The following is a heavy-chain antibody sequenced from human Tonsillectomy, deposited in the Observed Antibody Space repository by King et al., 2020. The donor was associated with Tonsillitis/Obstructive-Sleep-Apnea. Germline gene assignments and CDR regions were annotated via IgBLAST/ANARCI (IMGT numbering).Heavy chain of an antibody. Sequence: QLVQSGAEVKKPGASVKVSCKASGYTFTGYYMHWVRQAPGQGLEWMGWINPNSGGTNYAQKFQGRVTMTRDTSISTVYMELSRVRSDDTAVYYCARDGVGIVVVPTFGINLYYDMDVWGQGTTVTVSS. CDR3: ARDGVGIVVVPTFGINLYYDMDV. D-gene: IGHD2-2*03. CDR2: INPNSGGT. CDR1: GYTFTGYY. J-gene: IGHJ6*02. V-gene: IGHV1-2*02.